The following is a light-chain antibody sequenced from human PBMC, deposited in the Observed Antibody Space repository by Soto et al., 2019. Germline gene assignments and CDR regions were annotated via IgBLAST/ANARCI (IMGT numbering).Light chain of an antibody. CDR2: DAS. Sequence: DIQMTQSPSSLSASVGDRVTITCQASQDISNYLNWYQQKPGKAPNLLFYDASNLETGVPSRFSGSGSGTDFTFTISSLQPEDIATYYCQQYDNPSLTFGGGTKVEIK. V-gene: IGKV1-33*01. CDR3: QQYDNPSLT. J-gene: IGKJ4*01. CDR1: QDISNY.